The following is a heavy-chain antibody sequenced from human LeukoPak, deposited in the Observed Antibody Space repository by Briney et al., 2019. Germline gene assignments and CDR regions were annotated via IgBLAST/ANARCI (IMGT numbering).Heavy chain of an antibody. CDR1: GFTVSSNY. CDR2: ISGVVSVI. V-gene: IGHV3-21*01. D-gene: IGHD6-19*01. Sequence: GGSLRLSCAASGFTVSSNYMSWVRQAPGKGREWVSSISGVVSVIYYADSVKGQFTVSRDNAKNSLYLQMNSLRAEDTAVYYCARVYSSGWYDPDWGQGTLVTVSS. J-gene: IGHJ4*02. CDR3: ARVYSSGWYDPD.